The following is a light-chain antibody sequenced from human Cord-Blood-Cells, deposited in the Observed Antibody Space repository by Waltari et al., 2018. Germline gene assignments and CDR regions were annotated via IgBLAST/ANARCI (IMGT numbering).Light chain of an antibody. V-gene: IGLV2-11*01. Sequence: QSALTQPRSVSGSAGQSVTISCTGTSSDVGGYNYVSWYQQHPGKAPKLMIYDVSKRPSGVPDRFSGSKSGNTASLTISGLQAEDEADYSCCSYAGSYTFVFGTGTKVTVL. CDR1: SSDVGGYNY. CDR2: DVS. CDR3: CSYAGSYTFV. J-gene: IGLJ1*01.